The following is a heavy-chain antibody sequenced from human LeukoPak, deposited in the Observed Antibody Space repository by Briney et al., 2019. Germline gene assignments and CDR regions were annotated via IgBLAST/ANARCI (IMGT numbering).Heavy chain of an antibody. Sequence: ASVKVSCKVSGYTLTELSMHCVRQAPGQRLEWMGIIKPSGTDTKYAQKFQGRVFMTTDTSTSTVYMELSSLKSEDTAVYYCARVRDGYNDAYDIWGQGTMVIVSS. CDR1: GYTLTELS. D-gene: IGHD5-24*01. CDR3: ARVRDGYNDAYDI. J-gene: IGHJ3*02. V-gene: IGHV1-46*01. CDR2: IKPSGTDT.